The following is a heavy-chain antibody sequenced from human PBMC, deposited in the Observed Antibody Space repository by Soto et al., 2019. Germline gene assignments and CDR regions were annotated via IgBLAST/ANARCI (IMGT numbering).Heavy chain of an antibody. V-gene: IGHV4-4*09. CDR2: IVNSGIA. CDR3: ASYIEGNGGRGS. J-gene: IGHJ1*01. Sequence: QVQLQESGPGLVKPSETLSLTCAVSGGSLTGQHWSWIRQPPGKGLEWIGQIVNSGIARYNPSLQSRIAISTDTSKNLSALRLSSVAAADSAVYYCASYIEGNGGRGSWGQCHLVTVSS. CDR1: GGSLTGQH. D-gene: IGHD4-17*01.